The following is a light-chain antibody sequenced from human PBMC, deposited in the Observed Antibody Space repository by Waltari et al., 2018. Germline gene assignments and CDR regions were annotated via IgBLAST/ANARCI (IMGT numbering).Light chain of an antibody. Sequence: DVLLTQSPLSLPVALGQTASISCRSSQSLVHSDGETYLNWFHQRPGQSPRRLIYKVSNRDSGVPERVSGSGSGNDFTLKISRVEADDVGIYYCMQGTHWPPWTFGQGTKVEIK. CDR1: QSLVHSDGETY. V-gene: IGKV2-30*02. J-gene: IGKJ1*01. CDR3: MQGTHWPPWT. CDR2: KVS.